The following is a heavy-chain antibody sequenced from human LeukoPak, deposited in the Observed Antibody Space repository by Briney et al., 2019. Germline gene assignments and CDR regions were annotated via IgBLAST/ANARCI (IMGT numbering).Heavy chain of an antibody. D-gene: IGHD4-17*01. V-gene: IGHV4-59*08. CDR3: ARQLPTTVTTGGWYFDL. CDR1: GGSISSYY. J-gene: IGHJ2*01. CDR2: IYYSGST. Sequence: PSQTLSLTCTVSGGSISSYYWSWIRQPPGKGLEWIGYIYYSGSTNYNPSLKSRVTISVDTSKNQFSLKLSSVTAADTAVYYCARQLPTTVTTGGWYFDLWGRGTLVTVSS.